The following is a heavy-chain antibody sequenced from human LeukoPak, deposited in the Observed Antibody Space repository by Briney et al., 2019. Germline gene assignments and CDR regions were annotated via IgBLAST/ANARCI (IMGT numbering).Heavy chain of an antibody. D-gene: IGHD6-13*01. J-gene: IGHJ4*02. V-gene: IGHV3-21*01. CDR2: ISSSSSYI. CDR3: ARDGPIAAAGTY. Sequence: PGGSLRLSCAASGFTFSSYSMNWVRQAPGKGLEWVSSISSSSSYIYYADSVKGRFTISRDNAKNSLYLQMNSLRAEDTAVYYCARDGPIAAAGTYWGQGTLVTVSS. CDR1: GFTFSSYS.